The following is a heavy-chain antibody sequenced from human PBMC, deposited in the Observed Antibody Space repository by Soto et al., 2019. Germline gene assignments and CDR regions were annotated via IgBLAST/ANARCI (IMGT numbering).Heavy chain of an antibody. J-gene: IGHJ3*02. CDR1: GFTFSSYG. V-gene: IGHV3-30*18. CDR2: ISYDGSNK. D-gene: IGHD6-13*01. Sequence: GGSLRLSCAASGFTFSSYGMHWVRQAPGKGLEWVAVISYDGSNKYYADSVKGRFTISRDNSKNTLYLQMNSLRAEDTAVYYCAKDPFLSFIAAGGDAFDIWGQGTMVTVSS. CDR3: AKDPFLSFIAAGGDAFDI.